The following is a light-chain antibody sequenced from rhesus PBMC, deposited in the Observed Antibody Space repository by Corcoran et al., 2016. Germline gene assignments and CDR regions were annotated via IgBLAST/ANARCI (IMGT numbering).Light chain of an antibody. CDR1: ESISTW. Sequence: DIQMTQSPSSLSASVGDTVTITCRASESISTWLDGYQHKPGKPPKLLFYRASNLQVGVPSRFSGSGSGTDFTLTISSLQPEDSATYYCLQYYGSPFTFGPGTKVDIE. CDR3: LQYYGSPFT. V-gene: IGKV1-22*01. CDR2: RAS. J-gene: IGKJ3*01.